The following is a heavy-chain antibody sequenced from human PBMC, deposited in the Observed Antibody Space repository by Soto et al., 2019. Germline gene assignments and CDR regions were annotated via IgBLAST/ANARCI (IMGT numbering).Heavy chain of an antibody. CDR1: GSSISSYY. J-gene: IGHJ4*02. V-gene: IGHV4-59*01. CDR2: IYYSGST. CDR3: ARSDGRY. Sequence: SETLPLTCTVSGSSISSYYWSWIRQPQGKGLEWIGYIYYSGSTNYNPSLKSRVTISVDTSKNQFSLKLSSVTAADTAVYYCARSDGRYWGQGTLVTVS.